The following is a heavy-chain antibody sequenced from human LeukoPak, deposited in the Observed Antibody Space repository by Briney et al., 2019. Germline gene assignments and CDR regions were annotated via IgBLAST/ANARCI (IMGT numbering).Heavy chain of an antibody. CDR1: GFTFSSYE. V-gene: IGHV3-48*03. D-gene: IGHD2-2*01. CDR2: ISSSGSTI. CDR3: AKDHPSGCSSTSCILDF. Sequence: PGGSLRLSCAASGFTFSSYEMNWVRQAPGKGLEWVSYISSSGSTIYYADSVKGRFTISRDNAKNSLYLQMNSLRAEDTAVYYCAKDHPSGCSSTSCILDFWGQGILVTVSS. J-gene: IGHJ4*02.